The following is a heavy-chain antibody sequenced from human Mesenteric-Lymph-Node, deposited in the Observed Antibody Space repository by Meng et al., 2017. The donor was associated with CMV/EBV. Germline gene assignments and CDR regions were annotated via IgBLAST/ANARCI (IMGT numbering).Heavy chain of an antibody. V-gene: IGHV3-23*01. Sequence: GESLKISCAASGFTFSNYAMTWVRQAPGKGLEWVAAISGSGGRSNYADSVKGRFNISRDNAKNSLYLQMNSLRAEDTAVYYCARDGGSGSYGDYYYGLDVWGQGTTVTVSS. CDR2: ISGSGGRS. J-gene: IGHJ6*02. D-gene: IGHD3-10*01. CDR1: GFTFSNYA. CDR3: ARDGGSGSYGDYYYGLDV.